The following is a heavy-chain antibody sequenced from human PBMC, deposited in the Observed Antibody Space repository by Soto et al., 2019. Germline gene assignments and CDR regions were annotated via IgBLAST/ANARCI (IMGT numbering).Heavy chain of an antibody. Sequence: PGGSLRLSCAASGFTVSSNYMSWVRQAPGKGLEWVSVIYSGGSTYYADSVKGRFTISRDNSKNTLYLQMNSLRAEDTAVYYCAGGLRSITIFGVVWGQGTLVTVSS. J-gene: IGHJ4*02. CDR3: AGGLRSITIFGVV. V-gene: IGHV3-66*01. D-gene: IGHD3-3*01. CDR1: GFTVSSNY. CDR2: IYSGGST.